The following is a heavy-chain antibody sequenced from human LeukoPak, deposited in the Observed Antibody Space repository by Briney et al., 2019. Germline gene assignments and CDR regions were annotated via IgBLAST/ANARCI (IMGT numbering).Heavy chain of an antibody. D-gene: IGHD6-13*01. Sequence: SETLSLTCTVSGGSISSYYWSWIRQPPGKGLEWIGYIYYSGSTNYNPSLKSRVTISVDTSKNQFSLKLSSVTAADTAVYYCARHGGIAALRRSYYGMDVWGQGTTATVSS. J-gene: IGHJ6*02. CDR1: GGSISSYY. CDR2: IYYSGST. V-gene: IGHV4-59*08. CDR3: ARHGGIAALRRSYYGMDV.